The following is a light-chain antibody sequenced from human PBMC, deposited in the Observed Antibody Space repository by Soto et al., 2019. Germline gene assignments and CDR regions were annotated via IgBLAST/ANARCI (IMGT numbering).Light chain of an antibody. CDR2: EVT. Sequence: QSVLTQPPSASGSPGQSITISCTGTSSDVGGFNYVSWHQQHPGKAPKVIIYEVTKRPSGVPDRFSGSKSANTASLTVSGLQAEDAADYYCSSYAGSNNPPFVFGTGTKVTVL. CDR1: SSDVGGFNY. V-gene: IGLV2-8*01. J-gene: IGLJ1*01. CDR3: SSYAGSNNPPFV.